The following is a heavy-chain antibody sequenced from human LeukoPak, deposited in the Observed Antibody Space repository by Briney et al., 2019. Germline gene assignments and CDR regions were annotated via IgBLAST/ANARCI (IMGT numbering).Heavy chain of an antibody. CDR1: GGSVSSSSYY. D-gene: IGHD6-25*01. CDR2: IYNSGST. CDR3: ARRGSSGRSFDY. V-gene: IGHV4-39*01. Sequence: PSQTLSLTCTVSGGSVSSSSYYWGWIRQPPGKGLEWVGCIYNSGSTYYDPSLKSRVTISVDTSKNQVSLKVNSVTAADTAVYYCARRGSSGRSFDYWGQGTLVIVSS. J-gene: IGHJ4*02.